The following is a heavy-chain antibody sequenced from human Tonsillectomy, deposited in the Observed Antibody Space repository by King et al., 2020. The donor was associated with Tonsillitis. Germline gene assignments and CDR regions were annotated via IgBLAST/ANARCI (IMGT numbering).Heavy chain of an antibody. CDR3: ARGYFYSTNWTDYFDY. CDR1: GASITTDY. CDR2: IYHSGIT. V-gene: IGHV4-59*01. Sequence: VQLQESGPGLVKPSETLSVTCTVSGASITTDYWSWIRQSPGKGLEWIGYIYHSGITSYNPSLKSRATISVDTSKNQFSLSLSSVTAADTAVYYCARGYFYSTNWTDYFDYWGQGTLVTVSA. D-gene: IGHD6-13*01. J-gene: IGHJ4*02.